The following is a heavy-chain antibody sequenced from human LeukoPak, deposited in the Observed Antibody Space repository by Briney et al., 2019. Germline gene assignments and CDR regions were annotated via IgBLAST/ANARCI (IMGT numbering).Heavy chain of an antibody. J-gene: IGHJ4*02. CDR1: GFTFSNYG. D-gene: IGHD5-12*01. V-gene: IGHV3-33*01. CDR2: IWFDGTNK. CDR3: ARDRGVAAHLDY. Sequence: GGSLRLACAASGFTFSNYGMHWVRQAPGKGLEWVAVIWFDGTNKYYADSVRGRFTISRDNSKNTLYLQMSSLRAEDTAVYYCARDRGVAAHLDYWGQGTLVTVSS.